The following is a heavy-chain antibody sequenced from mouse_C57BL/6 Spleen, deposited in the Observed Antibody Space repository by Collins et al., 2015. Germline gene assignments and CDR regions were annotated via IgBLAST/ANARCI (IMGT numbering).Heavy chain of an antibody. D-gene: IGHD3-2*02. CDR1: GFSLTSYA. V-gene: IGHV2-9-1*01. Sequence: EYMGITCTVSGFSLTSYAISWVRQPPGKGLEWLGVIWTGGGTNYNSALKSRLSISKDNSKSQVFLKMNSLQTDDTARYYCARGGAQALFDYWGQGTTLTVSS. J-gene: IGHJ2*01. CDR2: IWTGGGT. CDR3: ARGGAQALFDY.